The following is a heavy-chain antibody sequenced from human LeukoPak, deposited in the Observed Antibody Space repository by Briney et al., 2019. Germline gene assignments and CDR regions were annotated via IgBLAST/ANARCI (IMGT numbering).Heavy chain of an antibody. CDR2: IIPIFGTA. CDR1: GGTFSSYA. CDR3: AIVSGYSYGSGGWFDP. Sequence: ASVKVSCKASGGTFSSYAISWVRQAPGQGLEWMGGIIPIFGTANYAQKFQGRVTITADESTSTAYMELSSLRSEDTAVYYCAIVSGYSYGSGGWFDPWGQGTLVTVSS. D-gene: IGHD5-18*01. V-gene: IGHV1-69*13. J-gene: IGHJ5*02.